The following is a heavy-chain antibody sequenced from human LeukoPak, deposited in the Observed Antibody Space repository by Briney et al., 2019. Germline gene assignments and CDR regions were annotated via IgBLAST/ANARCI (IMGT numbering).Heavy chain of an antibody. CDR3: ATTPMITFGGVPPGYDY. V-gene: IGHV1-2*06. D-gene: IGHD3-16*01. CDR2: INPNSGGT. CDR1: GYTFTGYY. J-gene: IGHJ4*02. Sequence: GASVKVSCKASGYTFTGYYMHWVRQAPGQGLEWMGRINPNSGGTNYAQKFQGRVTMTRDTSISTAYMELSRLRSEDTAVYYCATTPMITFGGVPPGYDYWGQGTLVTVSS.